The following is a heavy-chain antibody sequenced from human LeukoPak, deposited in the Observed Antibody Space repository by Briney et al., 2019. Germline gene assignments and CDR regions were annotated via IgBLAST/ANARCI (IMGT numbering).Heavy chain of an antibody. CDR2: ITSSGDGT. D-gene: IGHD3-22*01. CDR1: GFTFSIYA. V-gene: IGHV3-23*01. J-gene: IGHJ4*02. CDR3: AKDRPNYYGSNGHYYRRDGDY. Sequence: GGSLRLSCAASGFTFSIYAMSWVRQAPGKGLQWVSSITSSGDGTYYADSVKGRFTISRDNSENMLYLQMNSPRVEDTAVYFCAKDRPNYYGSNGHYYRRDGDYWGQGTLVTVSS.